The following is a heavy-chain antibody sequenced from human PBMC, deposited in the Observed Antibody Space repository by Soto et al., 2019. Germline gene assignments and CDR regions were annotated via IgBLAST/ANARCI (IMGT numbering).Heavy chain of an antibody. J-gene: IGHJ4*02. CDR3: ARGDSSGLMPRFDY. CDR2: IYYSGST. Sequence: SETLSLTCTVSGGSISSGDYYWSWIRQPPGKGLEWFGYIYYSGSTYYNPSLKSRVTISVDTSKNQFSLKLSSVTAADTAVYYCARGDSSGLMPRFDYWGQGTLVTVSS. CDR1: GGSISSGDYY. D-gene: IGHD3-22*01. V-gene: IGHV4-30-4*01.